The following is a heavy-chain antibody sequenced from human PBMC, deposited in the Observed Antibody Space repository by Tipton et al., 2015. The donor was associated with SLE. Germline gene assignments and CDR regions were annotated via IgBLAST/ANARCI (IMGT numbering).Heavy chain of an antibody. CDR3: ARTYNYAGFDY. CDR2: ISPHNGNT. CDR1: DNAFASYG. J-gene: IGHJ4*02. D-gene: IGHD1-1*01. V-gene: IGHV1-18*04. Sequence: QSGAEVKKPGASLKVSCKASDNAFASYGFTWVRQAPGQGLEWMGWISPHNGNTNYAQKFQGRVTMTTDTSTSTVYVELRSLRSDDTAVYYCARTYNYAGFDYWGQGTLVTVSS.